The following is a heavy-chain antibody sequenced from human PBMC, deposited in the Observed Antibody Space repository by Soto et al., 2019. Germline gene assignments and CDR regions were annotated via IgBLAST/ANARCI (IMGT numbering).Heavy chain of an antibody. CDR1: GFTFSSYG. Sequence: QVQLVESGGGVVQPGRSLRLSCAASGFTFSSYGMHWVRQAPGKGLEWVAVISYDGSNKYYADSVKGRFTISRDNSKNPLYLQMNSLRAEDTAVYYCANHLRTGDYWGQGTLVTVSS. J-gene: IGHJ4*02. CDR2: ISYDGSNK. D-gene: IGHD4-17*01. CDR3: ANHLRTGDY. V-gene: IGHV3-30*18.